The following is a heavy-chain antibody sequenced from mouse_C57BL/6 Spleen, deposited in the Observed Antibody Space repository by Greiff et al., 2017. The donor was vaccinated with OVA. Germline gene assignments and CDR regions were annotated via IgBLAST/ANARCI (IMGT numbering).Heavy chain of an antibody. V-gene: IGHV7-1*01. CDR3: AREFDY. CDR1: GFTFSDFL. CDR2: SRYKANDYTT. Sequence: EVKVVESGGGLVQSGRSLRLSCATSGFTFSDFLIEWVGQAPGKGLEWICASRYKANDYTTGYSASVKGRFIVSRDTSQSILYLQMNALRAEDTAIYYCAREFDYWGQGTTLTVSS. J-gene: IGHJ2*01.